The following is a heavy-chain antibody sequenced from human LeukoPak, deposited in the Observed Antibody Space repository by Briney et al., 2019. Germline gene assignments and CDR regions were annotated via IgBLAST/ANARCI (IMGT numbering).Heavy chain of an antibody. CDR1: GGSISSGSYY. CDR3: ARDFTEDYYYYMDV. Sequence: SETLSLTCTVSGGSISSGSYYWSWIRQPAGKGLEWIGRIYTSGSINYNPSLKSRVTISVDTSKNQFSLKLSSVTAADTAVYYCARDFTEDYYYYMDVWGKGTAVTVSS. CDR2: IYTSGSI. V-gene: IGHV4-61*02. J-gene: IGHJ6*03.